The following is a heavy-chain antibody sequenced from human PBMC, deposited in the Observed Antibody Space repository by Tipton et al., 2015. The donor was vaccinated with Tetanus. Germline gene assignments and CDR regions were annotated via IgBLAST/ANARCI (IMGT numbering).Heavy chain of an antibody. CDR3: ARGLPREPFYFDY. V-gene: IGHV4-61*08. Sequence: TLSLTCTVSGDSVRSGDYQWNWIRQSPGKGLEWLAYISNSGRTNSNYDLKSRITISQDTSKNQFSLSLTSVTAADTAVYFCARGLPREPFYFDYWGQGKQVTVSS. CDR2: ISNSGRT. D-gene: IGHD1-26*01. J-gene: IGHJ4*02. CDR1: GDSVRSGDYQ.